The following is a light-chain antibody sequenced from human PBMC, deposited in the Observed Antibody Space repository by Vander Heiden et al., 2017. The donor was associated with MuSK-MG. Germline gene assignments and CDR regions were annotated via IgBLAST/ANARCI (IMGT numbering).Light chain of an antibody. CDR2: DVS. Sequence: QSALPQPASVSGSPGQSITISCTGTSSDVGGHNYVSWYQQHPGEAPKLIIYDVSNRPSGVSNRFSGSKSGNTASLTISGLQAEDEADYYCSSYSSSVTVVFGGGTKLTVL. J-gene: IGLJ2*01. CDR1: SSDVGGHNY. V-gene: IGLV2-14*01. CDR3: SSYSSSVTVV.